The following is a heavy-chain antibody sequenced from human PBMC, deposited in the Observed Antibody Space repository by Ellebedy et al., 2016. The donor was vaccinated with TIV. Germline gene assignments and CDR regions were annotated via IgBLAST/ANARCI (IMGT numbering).Heavy chain of an antibody. CDR1: GFTFTSYS. CDR3: ARSGELDS. CDR2: ISSTGYYI. V-gene: IGHV3-21*01. D-gene: IGHD1-26*01. J-gene: IGHJ4*02. Sequence: GESLKISCAASGFTFTSYSMNWVRQAPGQGLEWVSSISSTGYYIYYADSVKGRFTISRDDAMSSLFLQMNSLSAEGTAVSYCARSGELDSWGQGTLVTVSP.